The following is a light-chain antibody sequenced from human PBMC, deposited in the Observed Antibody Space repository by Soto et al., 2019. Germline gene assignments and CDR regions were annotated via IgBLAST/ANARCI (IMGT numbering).Light chain of an antibody. Sequence: SYELTQPSSVSVSPGQTARITCSGDLLAEKYVRWFQQKPGQAPVLVIYKDSERPSGIPERFSGSSSGTTVTLTISGAQVEDEADYYCYSAADNSHYVFGTGTQLTVL. V-gene: IGLV3-27*01. CDR2: KDS. CDR3: YSAADNSHYV. CDR1: LLAEKY. J-gene: IGLJ1*01.